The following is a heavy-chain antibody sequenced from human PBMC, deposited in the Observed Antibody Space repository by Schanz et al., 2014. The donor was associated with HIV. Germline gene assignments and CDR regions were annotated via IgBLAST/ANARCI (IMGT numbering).Heavy chain of an antibody. Sequence: EVQLLESGGGLVQPGGSLRLSCGASGFIFSSYGMSWVRQAPRKGLEWVSLIGSGGGRRYYADSVKGRFTISRDNSKNTVYLQMTGLRAEDTAVYYCARGECDFWSGYCPHFHYFDLDVWGPGTSVTVSS. CDR2: IGSGGGRR. V-gene: IGHV3-23*01. CDR1: GFIFSSYG. D-gene: IGHD3-3*01. CDR3: ARGECDFWSGYCPHFHYFDLDV. J-gene: IGHJ6*02.